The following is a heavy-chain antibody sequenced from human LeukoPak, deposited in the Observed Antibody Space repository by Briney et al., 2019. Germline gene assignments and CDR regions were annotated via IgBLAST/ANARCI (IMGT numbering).Heavy chain of an antibody. Sequence: ASVKVSCKASGYTFTSYYMHWVRQAPGQGLEWMGIINPSGGSTSYARKFQGRVTMTRDMSTSTVYMELSSLRSEDTAVYYCARDPSMVRGENTPYFDYWGQGTLVTVSS. CDR2: INPSGGST. CDR3: ARDPSMVRGENTPYFDY. J-gene: IGHJ4*02. D-gene: IGHD3-10*01. CDR1: GYTFTSYY. V-gene: IGHV1-46*01.